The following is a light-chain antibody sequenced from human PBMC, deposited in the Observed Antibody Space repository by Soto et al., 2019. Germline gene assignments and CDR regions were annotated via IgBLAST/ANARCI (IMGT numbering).Light chain of an antibody. V-gene: IGKV1-39*01. CDR2: AAT. CDR1: QSVKKY. CDR3: QQSFSTPHS. Sequence: DIQMTQSPSSLSASVGDRVTISCRASQSVKKYLNWYQQKPGNVPTLLIYAATPLQGGVPSRFNGSGFGTDLTGTISNLQPEEFATYYCQQSFSTPHSFGGGTKVHIK. J-gene: IGKJ4*01.